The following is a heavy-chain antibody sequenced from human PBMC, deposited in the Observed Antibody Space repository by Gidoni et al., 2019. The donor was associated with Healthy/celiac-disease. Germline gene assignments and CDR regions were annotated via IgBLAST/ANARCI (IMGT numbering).Heavy chain of an antibody. J-gene: IGHJ5*02. CDR2: ISYDGSNK. CDR3: ARDHSSSFAGFDP. V-gene: IGHV3-30*04. Sequence: QVQLVESGGGVVQPGGSLRLSCAASGFTFSSYAMHWVRPAPGTGLEWVAVISYDGSNKYYADSVKGRFTISRDNSNNTLYLQMNSLRAEDTAVYYCARDHSSSFAGFDPWGQGTLVTVSS. D-gene: IGHD6-6*01. CDR1: GFTFSSYA.